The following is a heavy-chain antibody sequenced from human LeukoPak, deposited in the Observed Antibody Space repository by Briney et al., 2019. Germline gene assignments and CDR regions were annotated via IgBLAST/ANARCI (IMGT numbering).Heavy chain of an antibody. CDR1: GGSISSYY. D-gene: IGHD3-16*01. CDR3: AIYDYVWGSYTY. Sequence: SETLSLTCTVSGGSISSYYWSWIRQPPGKGLDWIGYIYYSGSTNYNPSLKSRVTISVDTSKNQFSLKLSSVTAADTAVYYCAIYDYVWGSYTYWGQGTLVTVSS. V-gene: IGHV4-59*01. J-gene: IGHJ4*02. CDR2: IYYSGST.